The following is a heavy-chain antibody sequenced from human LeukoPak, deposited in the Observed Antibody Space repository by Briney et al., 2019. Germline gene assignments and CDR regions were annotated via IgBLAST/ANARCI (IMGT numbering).Heavy chain of an antibody. CDR3: ARHGEVGYSYGSWYY. V-gene: IGHV4-4*07. D-gene: IGHD5-18*01. CDR2: IYTSGST. J-gene: IGHJ4*02. Sequence: PSETLSLTCTVSGGSISSYYWSWIRQPAGKGLEWIGRIYTSGSTYYNPSLKSRVTISLDASKNQFSLKLSSVTAADTAVYYCARHGEVGYSYGSWYYWGQGTLVTVSS. CDR1: GGSISSYY.